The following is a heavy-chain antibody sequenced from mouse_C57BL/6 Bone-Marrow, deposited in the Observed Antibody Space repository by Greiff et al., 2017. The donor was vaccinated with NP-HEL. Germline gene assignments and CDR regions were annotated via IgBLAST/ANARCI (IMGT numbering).Heavy chain of an antibody. Sequence: EVKLMASGGGLVQPGGSLKLSCAASGFTFSDYGMAWVRQAPRTGPEWVAFIRNLAYSIYYADTVTGRFTISSENAKNTLYLEMSSLRSEDTAMYYCARRYSNYGAMDYWGQGTSVTVSS. CDR1: GFTFSDYG. D-gene: IGHD2-5*01. CDR2: IRNLAYSI. J-gene: IGHJ4*01. CDR3: ARRYSNYGAMDY. V-gene: IGHV5-15*04.